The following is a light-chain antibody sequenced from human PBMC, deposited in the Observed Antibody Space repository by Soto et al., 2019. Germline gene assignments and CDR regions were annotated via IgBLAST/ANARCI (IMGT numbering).Light chain of an antibody. CDR2: WAS. CDR1: QSVLHSSKNKNY. Sequence: DIVMTQSPDSLAVSLGERATINCKSSQSVLHSSKNKNYVAWYQQKPGQPPQLLIFWASTRESGVPDRFSGRGSGTDFTLTISSLQAEDVAVYYCQKFYSTPFSFGPGTKVDIK. CDR3: QKFYSTPFS. V-gene: IGKV4-1*01. J-gene: IGKJ3*01.